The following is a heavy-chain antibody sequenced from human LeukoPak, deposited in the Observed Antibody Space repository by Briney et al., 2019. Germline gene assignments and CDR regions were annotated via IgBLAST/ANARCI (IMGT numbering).Heavy chain of an antibody. CDR3: ARDPTYPTGYGSG. D-gene: IGHD3-10*01. CDR2: IKKDGSET. V-gene: IGHV3-7*01. J-gene: IGHJ4*02. CDR1: GFTFSSYS. Sequence: PGGSLRLSCAASGFTFSSYSMNWVRQAPGKGLEWVANIKKDGSETYYVDSVKGRFTISRDNAKNSLYLQMNSLWAEDTAVYYCARDPTYPTGYGSGWGQGTLVTVSS.